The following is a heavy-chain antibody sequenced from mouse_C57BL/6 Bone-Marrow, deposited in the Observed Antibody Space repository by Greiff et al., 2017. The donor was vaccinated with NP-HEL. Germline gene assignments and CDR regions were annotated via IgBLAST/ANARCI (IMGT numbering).Heavy chain of an antibody. Sequence: VKLQESGAELARPGASVKLSCKASGYTFTSYGISWVKQRTGQGLEWIGEIYPGSGNTYYNEKFKGKATLTADKSSSTAYMELRSLTSEDSAVYFCARYGCYFWFAYWGQGTLVTVSA. V-gene: IGHV1-81*01. CDR1: GYTFTSYG. D-gene: IGHD2-3*01. CDR2: IYPGSGNT. CDR3: ARYGCYFWFAY. J-gene: IGHJ3*01.